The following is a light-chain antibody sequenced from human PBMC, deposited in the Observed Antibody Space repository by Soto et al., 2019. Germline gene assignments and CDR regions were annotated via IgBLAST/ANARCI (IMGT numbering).Light chain of an antibody. CDR2: EGS. V-gene: IGLV2-23*01. CDR1: SSDVGSYNL. J-gene: IGLJ2*01. Sequence: QSALTQPASVSGSPGQSITISCTGTSSDVGSYNLVSWYQQHPGKAPKLMIYEGSKRPSGVSNRFSGSKSGNTASLTISGLQAEDEADYYCCSYAASAGVFGGGTKVTVL. CDR3: CSYAASAGV.